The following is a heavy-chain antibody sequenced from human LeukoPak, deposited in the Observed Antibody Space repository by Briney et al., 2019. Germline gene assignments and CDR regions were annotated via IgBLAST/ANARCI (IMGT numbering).Heavy chain of an antibody. CDR3: AKGDSSGWYPSFDY. CDR1: GFTFSSYG. J-gene: IGHJ4*02. V-gene: IGHV3-30*02. Sequence: PGGSLRLSCAASGFTFSSYGMHWVRQAPGKGLEWVAFIRYDGSNKYYADSVKGRFTISRDNSKNTLYLQMNSLGAEDTAVYYCAKGDSSGWYPSFDYWGQGTLVTVSS. D-gene: IGHD6-19*01. CDR2: IRYDGSNK.